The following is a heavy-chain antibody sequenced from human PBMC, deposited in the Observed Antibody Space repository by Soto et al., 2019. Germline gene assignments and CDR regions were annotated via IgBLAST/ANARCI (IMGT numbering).Heavy chain of an antibody. Sequence: EVQLLESGGGLVQPGGSLRLSCAASGFTFSSYAMSWVRQAPGKGLEWVSAISGSGGSTYYADSVKGRFTISRDNSKNTLYLQMNSLGAGDTAVYYGGKGGGGDTAMVTSFDYWGQGTLVTVSS. J-gene: IGHJ4*02. CDR3: GKGGGGDTAMVTSFDY. D-gene: IGHD5-18*01. CDR1: GFTFSSYA. CDR2: ISGSGGST. V-gene: IGHV3-23*01.